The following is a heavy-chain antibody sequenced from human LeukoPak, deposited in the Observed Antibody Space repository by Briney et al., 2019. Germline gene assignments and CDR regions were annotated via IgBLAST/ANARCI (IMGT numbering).Heavy chain of an antibody. J-gene: IGHJ4*02. V-gene: IGHV3-21*01. Sequence: GGSLRLSCAASGFTFSSYSMNWVRQAPGKGLEWVSSISSSSSYKYYADSVKGRFTISRDNAKNSLYLQMSSLRAEDTAVYYCARTESGLKYYDFWSGSFFDYWGQGTLVTVSS. CDR1: GFTFSSYS. CDR3: ARTESGLKYYDFWSGSFFDY. D-gene: IGHD3-3*01. CDR2: ISSSSSYK.